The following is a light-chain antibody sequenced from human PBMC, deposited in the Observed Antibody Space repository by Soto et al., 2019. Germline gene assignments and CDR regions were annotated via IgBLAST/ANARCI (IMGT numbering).Light chain of an antibody. J-gene: IGKJ1*01. CDR1: QSVSSSY. CDR2: GAS. V-gene: IGKV3-20*01. Sequence: DIVLTQSPGTLSLSPGERATLACRASQSVSSSYLAWYQQKPGQAPRLPIYGASSRSTGIPDRFIGSGSGTDSTLTISRLEPEDFAVYYCQQYGSSSWTFGQGTKVDVK. CDR3: QQYGSSSWT.